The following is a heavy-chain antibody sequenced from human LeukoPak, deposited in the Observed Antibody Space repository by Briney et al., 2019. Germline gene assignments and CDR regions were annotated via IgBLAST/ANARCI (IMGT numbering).Heavy chain of an antibody. V-gene: IGHV3-7*01. J-gene: IGHJ4*02. CDR1: GFTFSSYW. CDR2: INQDGSEK. CDR3: ARMYYFDY. Sequence: GGSLRLSCAASGFTFSSYWMGWVRQAPGKGLEWVANINQDGSEKNNVDSVKGRFTISRDNAKNSLYLQMNSLTAEDTAIYYCARMYYFDYWGQGTLVTVSS.